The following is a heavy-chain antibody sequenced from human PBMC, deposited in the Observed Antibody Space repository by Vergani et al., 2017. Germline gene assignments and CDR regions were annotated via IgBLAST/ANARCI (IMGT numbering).Heavy chain of an antibody. J-gene: IGHJ4*02. Sequence: EVQLVESGGGLVQPGGSLRLSCAASGFTFSSYSMNWVRQAPGKGLEWVSYISSSSSTIYYADSVKGRFTISRDNAKNSLYLQMNSLRAEDTAVYYCARDQGVYCSGGSCYSAEVDYWGQGTLVTVSS. CDR3: ARDQGVYCSGGSCYSAEVDY. CDR2: ISSSSSTI. D-gene: IGHD2-15*01. CDR1: GFTFSSYS. V-gene: IGHV3-48*01.